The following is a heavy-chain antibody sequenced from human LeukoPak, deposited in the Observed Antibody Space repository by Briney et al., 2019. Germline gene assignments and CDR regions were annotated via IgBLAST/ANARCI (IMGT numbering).Heavy chain of an antibody. Sequence: GESLKISCKGSGYSFTSYWIGWVRQMPGKGLEWMGIIYPADSDTRYSPSFQGQVTISADKSISTTYLQWSSLKASDTAMYYCVRSTMVRGVFSMDVWGQGTTVTVSS. J-gene: IGHJ6*02. D-gene: IGHD3-10*01. CDR3: VRSTMVRGVFSMDV. V-gene: IGHV5-51*01. CDR1: GYSFTSYW. CDR2: IYPADSDT.